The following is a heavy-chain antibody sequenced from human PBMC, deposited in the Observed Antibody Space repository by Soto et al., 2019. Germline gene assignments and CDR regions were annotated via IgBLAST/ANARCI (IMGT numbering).Heavy chain of an antibody. CDR3: AMVDVYVTPSPQDV. D-gene: IGHD3-16*01. J-gene: IGHJ6*02. CDR2: INTYNGNT. Sequence: QVQLVQSGAEVKNPGASVKVSCKTSGYTFTSYGIGWARQAPGQGLEWMGWINTYNGNTNYAQNLQGRFTLTTDTSTSTAYMELRSLRSNDTAIYYCAMVDVYVTPSPQDVWGQGTTVTVSS. CDR1: GYTFTSYG. V-gene: IGHV1-18*01.